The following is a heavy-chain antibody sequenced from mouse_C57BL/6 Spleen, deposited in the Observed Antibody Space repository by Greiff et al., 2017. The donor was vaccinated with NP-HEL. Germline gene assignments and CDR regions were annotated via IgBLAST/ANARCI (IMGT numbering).Heavy chain of an antibody. CDR2: IDPSDSYT. CDR3: ARAGYYVFAY. D-gene: IGHD2-3*01. Sequence: QVQLQQPGAELVMPGASVKLSCKASGYTFTSYWMHWVKQRPGQGLEWIGEIDPSDSYTNYNQKFKGKSTLTVDKSSSTAYMQLSSLTSEDSAVYYCARAGYYVFAYWGQGTLVTVSA. CDR1: GYTFTSYW. V-gene: IGHV1-69*01. J-gene: IGHJ3*01.